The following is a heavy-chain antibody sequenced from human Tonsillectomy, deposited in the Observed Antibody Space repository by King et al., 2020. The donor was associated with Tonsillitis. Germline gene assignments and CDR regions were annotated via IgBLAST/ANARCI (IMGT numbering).Heavy chain of an antibody. J-gene: IGHJ6*02. CDR2: IAYDGSNK. D-gene: IGHD3-10*01. CDR3: AREVGSGSYLFMHHYYYYGMDV. Sequence: QLVQSVGGVVQPGRSLRLSCAASGFTSSNYGMHWVRQAPGKGLEWVAVIAYDGSNKFYADSVKGRFTISRDNSKNTVYLQMNSLRAEDTAVYYCAREVGSGSYLFMHHYYYYGMDVWGQGTTVTVSS. CDR1: GFTSSNYG. V-gene: IGHV3-30*03.